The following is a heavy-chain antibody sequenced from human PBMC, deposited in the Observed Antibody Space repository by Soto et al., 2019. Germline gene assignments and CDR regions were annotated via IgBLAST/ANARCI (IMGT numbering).Heavy chain of an antibody. CDR3: ARVHSSGHGVDY. J-gene: IGHJ4*02. V-gene: IGHV4-34*10. Sequence: SETLSLTCAVYGGSFRGYFWSWIRQPPGKGLEWIGEINHSGITSYSPSLGSRVTTSVDTPKNQFSLRLRSVTAADTALYYCARVHSSGHGVDYWGPGTLVTVLL. CDR1: GGSFRGYF. CDR2: INHSGIT. D-gene: IGHD6-19*01.